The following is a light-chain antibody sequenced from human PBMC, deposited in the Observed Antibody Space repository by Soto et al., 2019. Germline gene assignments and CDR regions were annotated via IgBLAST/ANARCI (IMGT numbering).Light chain of an antibody. CDR1: SSNIGINT. J-gene: IGLJ2*01. CDR3: AAWDDSLNGPL. V-gene: IGLV1-44*01. Sequence: QAVVTQPPSASGTPGQRVTISCSGSSSNIGINTVNWYQQLPGTAPKLLIYSNNQRPSGVPDRFSGSKSGTSASLAISGLQSEDEADYYCAAWDDSLNGPLFGGGTKLTVL. CDR2: SNN.